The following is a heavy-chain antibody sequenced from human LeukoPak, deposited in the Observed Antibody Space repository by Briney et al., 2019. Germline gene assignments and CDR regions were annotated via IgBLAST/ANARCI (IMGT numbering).Heavy chain of an antibody. CDR1: GGSISSYY. D-gene: IGHD3-22*01. CDR3: ARGDYYDSSGYYPEFDY. Sequence: SETLSLTCTVSGGSISSYYWSWIRQPPGKGLEWIGCIYYSGSTNYNPSLKSRVTISVDTSKNQFSLKLSSVTAADTAVYYCARGDYYDSSGYYPEFDYWGQGTLVTVSS. V-gene: IGHV4-59*01. CDR2: IYYSGST. J-gene: IGHJ4*02.